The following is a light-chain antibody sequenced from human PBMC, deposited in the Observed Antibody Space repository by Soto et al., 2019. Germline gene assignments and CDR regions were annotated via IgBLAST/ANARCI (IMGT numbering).Light chain of an antibody. J-gene: IGKJ1*01. CDR1: QSVSSN. CDR2: GAS. CDR3: QQSNNWPPWT. Sequence: EIVMTQSPATLSVSPGESATLSCRASQSVSSNLAWYQQKPGQAPRLLIYGASTRATGNPARFSGSGSGTEFTLTISSLPSEDFAVYYCQQSNNWPPWTFGQGTKVYIK. V-gene: IGKV3-15*01.